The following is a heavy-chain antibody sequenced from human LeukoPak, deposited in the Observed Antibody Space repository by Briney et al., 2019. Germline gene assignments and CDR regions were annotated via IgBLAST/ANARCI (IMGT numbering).Heavy chain of an antibody. V-gene: IGHV1-69*04. D-gene: IGHD4-17*01. CDR1: GGTFSSYA. CDR3: ARDLRYGDYGY. Sequence: GALVKVSCKASGGTFSSYAISWVRQAPGQGLEWMGRIIPILGIANYAQKFQGRVTITADKSTSTAYMELSSLRSEDTAVYYCARDLRYGDYGYWGQGTLVTVSS. CDR2: IIPILGIA. J-gene: IGHJ4*02.